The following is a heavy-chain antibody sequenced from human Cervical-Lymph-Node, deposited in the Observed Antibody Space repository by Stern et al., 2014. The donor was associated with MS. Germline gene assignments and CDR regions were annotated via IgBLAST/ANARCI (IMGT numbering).Heavy chain of an antibody. D-gene: IGHD3-16*01. CDR2: LYYSGST. J-gene: IGHJ4*02. V-gene: IGHV4-59*01. CDR3: ARAGPYDYIWGNLRHRAFYFDS. Sequence: QLQLQESGPGLVKPSETLSLMCNVSSGSTGNKYWSWIRQPPGEGLEWIGHLYYSGSTNYNPSLKSRFTISLDTSKNQFSLKLSSVTAADTAVYYCARAGPYDYIWGNLRHRAFYFDSWGQGVLVTVSS. CDR1: SGSTGNKY.